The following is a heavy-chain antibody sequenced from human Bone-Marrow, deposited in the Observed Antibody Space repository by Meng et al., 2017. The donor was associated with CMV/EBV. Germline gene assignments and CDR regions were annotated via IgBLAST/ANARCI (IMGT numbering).Heavy chain of an antibody. CDR2: ISSSSSYI. CDR3: AKDQKDLGAFDI. Sequence: GGSLRLSCAASGFTFSSYSMNWVRQAPGKGLEWVSSISSSSSYIYYADSVKGRFTISRDNSKNTLYLQMNSLRAEDTAVYYCAKDQKDLGAFDIWGQGTMVTVSS. V-gene: IGHV3-21*01. CDR1: GFTFSSYS. J-gene: IGHJ3*02. D-gene: IGHD7-27*01.